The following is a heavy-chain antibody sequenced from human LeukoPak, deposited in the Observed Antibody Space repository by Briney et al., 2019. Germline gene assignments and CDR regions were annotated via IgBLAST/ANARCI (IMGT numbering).Heavy chain of an antibody. CDR3: AKDWGRGNSGYKDY. CDR1: GFIFSNYG. D-gene: IGHD3-22*01. V-gene: IGHV3-33*06. CDR2: IWYDGSTK. Sequence: GGSLRLSCAPSGFIFSNYGMHWVRQAPGKGLEWVAVIWYDGSTKYFADSVKGRFTISRDNSKNTLYLQMNSLRAEDTAMYYCAKDWGRGNSGYKDYWGPGTLVTVSS. J-gene: IGHJ4*02.